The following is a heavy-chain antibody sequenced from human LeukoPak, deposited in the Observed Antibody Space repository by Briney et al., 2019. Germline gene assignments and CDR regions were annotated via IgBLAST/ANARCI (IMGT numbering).Heavy chain of an antibody. CDR2: ISRSGGSA. D-gene: IGHD2-21*02. V-gene: IGHV3-23*01. CDR1: GFTFNNYA. J-gene: IGHJ4*02. CDR3: ARDVEVCRIGACYWTTFDC. Sequence: GGSLRLSCAASGFTFNNYAMTWVRQAPERGLEWVSTISRSGGSAYYANSVKGRFTISRDTSSDTLYLQMNSLRAEVTAVYYCARDVEVCRIGACYWTTFDCWGQGTLVTVSS.